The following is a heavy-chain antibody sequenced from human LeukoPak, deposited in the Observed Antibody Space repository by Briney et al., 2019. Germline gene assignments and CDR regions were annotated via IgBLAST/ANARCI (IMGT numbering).Heavy chain of an antibody. CDR1: GYSFTCYY. D-gene: IGHD3-16*01. Sequence: GASVKVSCKASGYSFTCYYMNWVRQAPGQGLEWMGIIKPSGGSTSYAQKFQGRVTMTRDTSTSTVYMELSSLRSEDTAVYYCARAPEEGGAFDYWGQGTLVTVSS. J-gene: IGHJ4*02. CDR2: IKPSGGST. CDR3: ARAPEEGGAFDY. V-gene: IGHV1-46*01.